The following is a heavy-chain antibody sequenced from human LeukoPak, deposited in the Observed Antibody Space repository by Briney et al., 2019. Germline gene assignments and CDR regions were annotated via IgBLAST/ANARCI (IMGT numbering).Heavy chain of an antibody. Sequence: SETLSLTYTVSGGSISSSSYYWGWIRQPPGRGLEWIGSIFYTGSTYQNPSLKSRVTISVDTSKNQFSLKLSSVTAADTAVYYCARGTMMVGPWGQGTLVTVSS. J-gene: IGHJ5*02. V-gene: IGHV4-39*01. CDR3: ARGTMMVGP. CDR2: IFYTGST. CDR1: GGSISSSSYY. D-gene: IGHD3-22*01.